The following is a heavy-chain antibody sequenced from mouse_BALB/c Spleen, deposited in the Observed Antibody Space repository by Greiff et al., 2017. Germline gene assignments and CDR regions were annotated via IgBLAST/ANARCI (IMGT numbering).Heavy chain of an antibody. CDR1: GFTFTDYY. CDR2: IRNKANGYTT. D-gene: IGHD2-3*01. Sequence: EVKVVESGGGLVQPGGSLRLSCATSGFTFTDYYMSWVRQPPGKALEWLGFIRNKANGYTTEYSASVKGRFTISRDNSQSILYLQMNTLRAEDSATYYCARDLYDGYPLYAMDYWGQGTSVTVSS. CDR3: ARDLYDGYPLYAMDY. V-gene: IGHV7-3*02. J-gene: IGHJ4*01.